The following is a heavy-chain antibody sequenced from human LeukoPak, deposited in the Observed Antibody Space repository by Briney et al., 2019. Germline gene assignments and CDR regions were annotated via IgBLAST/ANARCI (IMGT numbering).Heavy chain of an antibody. CDR3: VTGEGTEEAGFYQRDDY. V-gene: IGHV1-2*06. D-gene: IGHD2/OR15-2a*01. Sequence: ASVKVSCKASGYTFTGHYIHWVRQAPGQGLEWMGRINPNNGGTNYAQKFQGRVTMTRDTSISTAYMELSRLRSDDTAVYYCVTGEGTEEAGFYQRDDYWGQGTLVTVSS. J-gene: IGHJ4*02. CDR1: GYTFTGHY. CDR2: INPNNGGT.